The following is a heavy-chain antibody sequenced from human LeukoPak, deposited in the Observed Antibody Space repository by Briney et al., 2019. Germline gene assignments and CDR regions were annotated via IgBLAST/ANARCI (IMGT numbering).Heavy chain of an antibody. D-gene: IGHD2-21*02. CDR1: GFTFSSHS. J-gene: IGHJ6*02. V-gene: IGHV3-21*04. CDR3: AKDSQLLQYVAYYYYGMDV. Sequence: GGSLRLSCAASGFTFSSHSMNWVRQAPGKGLEWVSFISSSSNYIYYADSVEGRFTISRDNAKNSLYLQMNSLRAEDTALYYCAKDSQLLQYVAYYYYGMDVWGQGTTVTVSS. CDR2: ISSSSNYI.